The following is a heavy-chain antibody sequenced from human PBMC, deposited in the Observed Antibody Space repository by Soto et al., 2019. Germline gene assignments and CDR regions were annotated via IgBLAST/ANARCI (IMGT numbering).Heavy chain of an antibody. Sequence: ASLKISCKGSGYSFTSYWISWVRQMPGKGLEWMGRIDPSDSYTNYSPSFQGRVTISADKSISTAYLQWSSLKASDTAMYYCARADSSSWSYFDYWGKGTLVTVSS. V-gene: IGHV5-10-1*01. J-gene: IGHJ4*02. CDR2: IDPSDSYT. D-gene: IGHD6-13*01. CDR1: GYSFTSYW. CDR3: ARADSSSWSYFDY.